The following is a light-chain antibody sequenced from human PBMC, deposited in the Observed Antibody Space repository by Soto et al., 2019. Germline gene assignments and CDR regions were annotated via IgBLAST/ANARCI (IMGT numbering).Light chain of an antibody. CDR3: VLYMGSGSWV. Sequence: QAVVTQEPSFSVSPGRTVTLTCGLSSGSVSTSYYPSWYQQTPGQAPCTLIYSTNTRSSGVPDRFSGSILGNKAALTITGAQADDESDYYCVLYMGSGSWVFGGGTKVTVL. J-gene: IGLJ3*02. CDR1: SGSVSTSYY. CDR2: STN. V-gene: IGLV8-61*01.